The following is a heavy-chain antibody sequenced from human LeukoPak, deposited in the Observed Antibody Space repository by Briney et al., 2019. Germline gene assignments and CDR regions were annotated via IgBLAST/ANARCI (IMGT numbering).Heavy chain of an antibody. CDR3: ARGGGGYTLYSFDY. D-gene: IGHD3-22*01. CDR1: GASIRSGDHH. J-gene: IGHJ4*02. CDR2: IYFSGSR. V-gene: IGHV4-30-4*08. Sequence: SQTLSLTCSVSGASIRSGDHHWSWLRQSPGKGLGWIGYIYFSGSRSSNPSLRSRLTISVDTSKNQFSLKLNSVTAADTALYYCARGGGGYTLYSFDYWGQGALVTVSS.